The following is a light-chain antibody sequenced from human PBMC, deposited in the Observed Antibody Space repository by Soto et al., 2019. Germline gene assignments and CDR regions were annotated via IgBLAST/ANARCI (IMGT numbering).Light chain of an antibody. CDR2: GAS. Sequence: EIVLTQSPGTLSLSPGERATLSCRASQSVSSSYLAWYQQKPGQAPRLLIYGASSRATGIPDRFSGSGSGTDFTLTISRLEPEDFAVYYCQHFGISPWTFGQGIKVEMK. CDR1: QSVSSSY. J-gene: IGKJ1*01. V-gene: IGKV3-20*01. CDR3: QHFGISPWT.